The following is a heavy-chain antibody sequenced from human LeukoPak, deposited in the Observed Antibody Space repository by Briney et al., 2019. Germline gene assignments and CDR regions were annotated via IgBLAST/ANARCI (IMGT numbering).Heavy chain of an antibody. CDR1: GFTFSSYG. D-gene: IGHD6-19*01. V-gene: IGHV3-33*01. J-gene: IGHJ3*02. CDR2: IWYDGSNK. Sequence: GGSLRLSCAASGFTFSSYGMHWVRQAPGKGLEWVAVIWYDGSNKYYADSVKGRFTISRDNSKNTLCLQMNSLRAEDTAVYYRARDKGYSSGKDIWGQGTMVTVSS. CDR3: ARDKGYSSGKDI.